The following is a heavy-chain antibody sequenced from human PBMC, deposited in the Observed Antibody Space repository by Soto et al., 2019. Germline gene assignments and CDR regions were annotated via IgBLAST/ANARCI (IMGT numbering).Heavy chain of an antibody. Sequence: QVQLQESGPGLVKPSQTLSLTCTVSGGSISSGGYCWSWVRQHPGEGLEWIGFMYDSGSTSYNPSLKSRATISVDTSTNQFSLQLTSDCARGRASTKVDYWGQGTLVTVSS. V-gene: IGHV4-31*03. CDR3: VDY. D-gene: IGHD1-1*01. CDR1: GGSISSGGYC. J-gene: IGHJ4*02. CDR2: MYDSGST.